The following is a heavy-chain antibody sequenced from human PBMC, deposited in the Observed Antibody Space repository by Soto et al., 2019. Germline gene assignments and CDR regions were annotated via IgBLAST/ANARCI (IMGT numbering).Heavy chain of an antibody. Sequence: ASVKVSCKASGYSFTDYHIHWVRQAPGQGLEWLGRIDPKSGGTSTAQKVQGWVTMTTDTSISTASMELTRLTSDDTAIYYCARGDSTDCSNGVCSFFYNHDMDVWGQGTTVTVSS. CDR2: IDPKSGGT. D-gene: IGHD2-8*01. CDR3: ARGDSTDCSNGVCSFFYNHDMDV. J-gene: IGHJ6*02. V-gene: IGHV1-2*04. CDR1: GYSFTDYH.